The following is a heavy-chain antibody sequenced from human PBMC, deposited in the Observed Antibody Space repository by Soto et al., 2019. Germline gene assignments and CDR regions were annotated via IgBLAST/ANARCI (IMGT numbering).Heavy chain of an antibody. J-gene: IGHJ6*02. CDR3: ARETPYYDILTGYPRHGMDV. CDR2: ISSSSSTI. D-gene: IGHD3-9*01. CDR1: GFSFSSYG. Sequence: GGSLRLSCAASGFSFSSYGMSWVRQAPGKGLEWVSYISSSSSTIYYADSVKGRFTISRDNAKNSLYLQMNSLRDEDTAVYYCARETPYYDILTGYPRHGMDVWGQGTTVTVSS. V-gene: IGHV3-48*02.